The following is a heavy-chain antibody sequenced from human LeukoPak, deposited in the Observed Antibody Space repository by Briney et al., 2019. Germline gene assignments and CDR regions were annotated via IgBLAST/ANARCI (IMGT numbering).Heavy chain of an antibody. D-gene: IGHD2-2*01. CDR1: GLSFSSYA. CDR3: ARDGVIVVVPAAMSYYGMDV. V-gene: IGHV3-23*01. Sequence: GGSLRLSCAASGLSFSSYAMSWVRQVPGKGLEWVAAVSNGGGATYYADSVKGRFTIARDNSNNTLYLQMNSLRAEDTAVYYCARDGVIVVVPAAMSYYGMDVWGQGTTVTVSS. CDR2: VSNGGGAT. J-gene: IGHJ6*02.